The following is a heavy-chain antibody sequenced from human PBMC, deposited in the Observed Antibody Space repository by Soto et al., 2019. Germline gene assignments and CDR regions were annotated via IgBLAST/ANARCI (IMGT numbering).Heavy chain of an antibody. CDR1: GFSFRSYW. J-gene: IGHJ4*02. CDR3: VREPWGFSGTWYDY. Sequence: PVGSLRLSCAGSGFSFRSYWMHWVRQAPGKGLVWVARISFDGNITNYADSVKGRFTISRDNAENTVYLQMNSLRAEDTAVYFCVREPWGFSGTWYDYWGQGTLVTVSS. V-gene: IGHV3-74*01. D-gene: IGHD6-13*01. CDR2: ISFDGNIT.